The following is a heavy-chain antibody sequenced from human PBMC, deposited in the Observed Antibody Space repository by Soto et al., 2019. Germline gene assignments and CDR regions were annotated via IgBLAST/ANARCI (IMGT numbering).Heavy chain of an antibody. V-gene: IGHV3-23*01. CDR1: GFTFSSYA. Sequence: GGSLRLSCAASGFTFSSYAMSWVRQAPGKGLEWVSAISGSGGSTYYADSVKGRFTISRDNSKNTLYLQMNSLRAEDTAVYYCAKCGYDSSGRLLRCFQQWGQGTLVTVSS. CDR3: AKCGYDSSGRLLRCFQQ. CDR2: ISGSGGST. J-gene: IGHJ1*01. D-gene: IGHD3-22*01.